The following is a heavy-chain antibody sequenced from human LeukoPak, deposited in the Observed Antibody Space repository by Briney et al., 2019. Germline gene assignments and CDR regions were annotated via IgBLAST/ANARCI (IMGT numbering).Heavy chain of an antibody. CDR2: INHSGST. CDR1: GGSFSGYY. Sequence: SETLSLTCAVYGGSFSGYYWSWIRQPPGKGLEWIGEINHSGSTNYNPSLKSRVTISVDTSKNQFSLKLSSVTAADTAVYYCASGMVGAPRAHGYWGQGTLVTVSS. J-gene: IGHJ4*02. CDR3: ASGMVGAPRAHGY. V-gene: IGHV4-34*01. D-gene: IGHD1-26*01.